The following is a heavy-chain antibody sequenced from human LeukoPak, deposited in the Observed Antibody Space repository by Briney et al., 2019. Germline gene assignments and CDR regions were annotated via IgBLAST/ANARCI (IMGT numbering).Heavy chain of an antibody. CDR2: IYYSGSS. J-gene: IGHJ4*02. CDR1: GGSISSSSSY. CDR3: ARHRSGWLQSSFDY. D-gene: IGHD5-24*01. V-gene: IGHV4-39*01. Sequence: SQTLSLTCTVSGGSISSSSSYWGWIRQPPGKGLEWIGSIYYSGSSFDNPALKSRVTISVDTSKNQFSLKLSSVTAADTAVYYCARHRSGWLQSSFDYWGQGTLVTVSS.